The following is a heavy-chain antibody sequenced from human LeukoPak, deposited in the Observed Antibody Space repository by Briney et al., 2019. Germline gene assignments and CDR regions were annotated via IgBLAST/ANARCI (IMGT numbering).Heavy chain of an antibody. J-gene: IGHJ4*02. CDR3: ARVGNYYCSSGYYSHFDY. Sequence: PSEPLSLTCTVSGASISSDYWNWIRQPPGKGLEWIGHVYHSGSTNYNPSLKSRVTISVDTSKNQFSLKLSSVTAADTAVYYCARVGNYYCSSGYYSHFDYWGQGTLVTVSS. V-gene: IGHV4-59*01. CDR2: VYHSGST. D-gene: IGHD3-22*01. CDR1: GASISSDY.